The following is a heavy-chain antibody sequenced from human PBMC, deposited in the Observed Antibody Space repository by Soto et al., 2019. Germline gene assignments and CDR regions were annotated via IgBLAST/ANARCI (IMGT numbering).Heavy chain of an antibody. J-gene: IGHJ3*02. V-gene: IGHV1-3*01. CDR1: GYTFDNYA. Sequence: QVQLVQSGAQVKKPGASVKVSCKASGYTFDNYALHWVRQAPGRRLEWMGWIHAGNGYTKYSQRFQGRVTITRDTSASTVHMDLSSLRSEDTAVYYCARVQYSGYDFKLAFDSWGQGTRVTVSS. CDR3: ARVQYSGYDFKLAFDS. CDR2: IHAGNGYT. D-gene: IGHD5-12*01.